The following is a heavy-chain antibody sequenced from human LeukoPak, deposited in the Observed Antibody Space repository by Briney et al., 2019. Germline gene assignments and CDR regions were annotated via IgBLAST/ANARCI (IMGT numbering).Heavy chain of an antibody. V-gene: IGHV3-33*01. J-gene: IGHJ5*02. Sequence: SGGSLRLSCAASGLTFSSYGMHWVRQAPGKGLEWVAVIWYDGTNKYYADSVKGRFTISRDNSKNTLYLQMNSLRAEDTAVYYCAATILTGHNWFDPWGQGTLVTVSS. CDR2: IWYDGTNK. CDR3: AATILTGHNWFDP. D-gene: IGHD3-9*01. CDR1: GLTFSSYG.